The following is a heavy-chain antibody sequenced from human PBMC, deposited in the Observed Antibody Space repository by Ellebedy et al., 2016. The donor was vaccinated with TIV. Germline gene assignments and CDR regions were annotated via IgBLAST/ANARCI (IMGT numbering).Heavy chain of an antibody. CDR3: ARGPILYGSGSYYLYDAFDI. Sequence: SETLSLXXIVSGGSITSGDYYWSWIRQPPGKGLEWIGNIYYSVSTNYNPSLKSRVTISVDTSKNQFSLKLSSVTAADTAVYYCARGPILYGSGSYYLYDAFDIWGQGTMVTVSS. CDR2: IYYSVST. D-gene: IGHD3-10*01. J-gene: IGHJ3*02. CDR1: GGSITSGDYY. V-gene: IGHV4-61*08.